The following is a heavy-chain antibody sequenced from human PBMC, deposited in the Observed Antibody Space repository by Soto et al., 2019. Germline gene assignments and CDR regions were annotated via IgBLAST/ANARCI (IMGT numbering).Heavy chain of an antibody. CDR2: ISSSSSTI. CDR3: AGDSSSEGVDV. J-gene: IGHJ6*04. CDR1: GFTCSSYS. V-gene: IGHV3-48*01. Sequence: EVQLVESGGGLVQPGGSLRLSCAASGFTCSSYSMNWVRQAPGKGLEWVSYISSSSSTIYYADSVKDRFTISRDNAKNSLYLQMNSLRAEDTAVYYCAGDSSSEGVDVWGKGTTVTVSS. D-gene: IGHD6-13*01.